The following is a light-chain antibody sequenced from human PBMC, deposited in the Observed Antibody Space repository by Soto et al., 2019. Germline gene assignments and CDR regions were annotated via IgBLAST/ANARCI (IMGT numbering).Light chain of an antibody. CDR1: SSDVGGYNY. Sequence: QSVLTQPASVSGSPGQSITISCTGTSSDVGGYNYVSWYQQHPGKAPKLMIYDVSNRPSGVSNLFSGSKSGNTASLTISGLQAEDEADYYCSSYTSSSSYVFGNGTKVTVL. CDR3: SSYTSSSSYV. CDR2: DVS. V-gene: IGLV2-14*01. J-gene: IGLJ1*01.